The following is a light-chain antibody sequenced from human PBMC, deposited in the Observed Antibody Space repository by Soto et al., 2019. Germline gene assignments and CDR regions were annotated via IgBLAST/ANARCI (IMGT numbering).Light chain of an antibody. CDR2: SAS. CDR3: QQGHNWPLT. V-gene: IGKV3-15*01. J-gene: IGKJ2*01. Sequence: EIAMTQSPATLSVSPGERATLSCRASQSISTELAWYQQIPGQPPRLLIYSASTRATGVPARFTGSGSGSEYTLTISGLQSEDFAIYYCQQGHNWPLTFGRGTRLEI. CDR1: QSISTE.